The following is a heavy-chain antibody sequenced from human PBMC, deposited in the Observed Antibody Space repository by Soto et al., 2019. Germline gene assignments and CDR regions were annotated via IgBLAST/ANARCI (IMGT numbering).Heavy chain of an antibody. V-gene: IGHV4-4*02. CDR1: GGSISSSDW. Sequence: SETLSLTSAVSGGSISSSDWWSWVRQPPGKGLEWIGEIYHSGSTNYNPSLKSRVTISVDKSKNQFSLKLSSVTAADTAVYYCARSYSGSYYSFDYWGQGTLVTVSS. J-gene: IGHJ4*02. CDR2: IYHSGST. D-gene: IGHD1-26*01. CDR3: ARSYSGSYYSFDY.